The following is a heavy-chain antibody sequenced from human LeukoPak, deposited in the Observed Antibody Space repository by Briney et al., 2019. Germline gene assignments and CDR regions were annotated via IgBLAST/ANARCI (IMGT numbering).Heavy chain of an antibody. CDR2: ISYDGSNK. CDR1: GFTFNSYG. V-gene: IGHV3-30*18. CDR3: AKDYGSSGLDY. D-gene: IGHD3-22*01. J-gene: IGHJ4*02. Sequence: GGSLRLSCAASGFTFNSYGMHWVRQAPGKGLEWVAVISYDGSNKYYADSVKGRFTISRDNSKNTLYLQMNSLRAEDTAVYYCAKDYGSSGLDYWGQGTLVTVSS.